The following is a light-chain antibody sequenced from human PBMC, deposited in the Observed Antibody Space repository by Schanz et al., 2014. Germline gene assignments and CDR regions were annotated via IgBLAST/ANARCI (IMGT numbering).Light chain of an antibody. CDR1: QSVSS. CDR3: QQRSNFLT. CDR2: GVS. V-gene: IGKV3-11*01. Sequence: EIVMTQSPATLSVSPGERATLSCRASQSVSSLAWYQQKPGQAPRLLIYGVSTRATGIPARFSGSGSGTDFTLTIRRLEPEDFAVYYCQQRSNFLTFGGGTKVEIK. J-gene: IGKJ4*01.